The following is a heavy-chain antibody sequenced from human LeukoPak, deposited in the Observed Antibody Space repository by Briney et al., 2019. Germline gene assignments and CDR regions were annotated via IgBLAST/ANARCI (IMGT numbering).Heavy chain of an antibody. CDR3: AREGDYGGKTFPEAFDI. CDR1: GYTFSNFG. V-gene: IGHV1-18*01. CDR2: INPYNGNT. J-gene: IGHJ3*02. Sequence: ASVKVSCKASGYTFSNFGISWVRQAPGQGLEWMGWINPYNGNTNYAQKVRGRLTMTTDTSTSTLYMELSSLRYDDTAVYYCAREGDYGGKTFPEAFDIWGQGTMVTVSS. D-gene: IGHD4-23*01.